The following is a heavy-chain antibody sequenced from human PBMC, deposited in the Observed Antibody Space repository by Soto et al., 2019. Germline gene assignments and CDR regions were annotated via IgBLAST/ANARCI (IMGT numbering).Heavy chain of an antibody. J-gene: IGHJ6*02. V-gene: IGHV3-21*01. D-gene: IGHD3-10*01. CDR1: GFTFSSYN. CDR3: ARSAGDYYGMDL. Sequence: GGSLRLSCAASGFTFSSYNMNWVRQAPGKGLECVSSISSSSSYIYYADSVKGRFTISRDNAKNSLYLQMNSLRAEDTAVYYCARSAGDYYGMDLWGQGTKVTVSS. CDR2: ISSSSSYI.